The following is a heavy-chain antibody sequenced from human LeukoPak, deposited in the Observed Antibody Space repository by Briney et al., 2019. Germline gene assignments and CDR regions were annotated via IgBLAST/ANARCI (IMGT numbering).Heavy chain of an antibody. V-gene: IGHV3-73*01. J-gene: IGHJ4*02. Sequence: GGSLKLSCAASGFTFSGSAMHWVRQASGKGPEWVGRIRSKGNSYATAYAASVKGRFTISRDDSKNTAYLQMNSLRTEDTAVYYCAGPYDSSGHGFDYWGRGTLVTVSS. CDR3: AGPYDSSGHGFDY. CDR2: IRSKGNSYAT. CDR1: GFTFSGSA. D-gene: IGHD3-22*01.